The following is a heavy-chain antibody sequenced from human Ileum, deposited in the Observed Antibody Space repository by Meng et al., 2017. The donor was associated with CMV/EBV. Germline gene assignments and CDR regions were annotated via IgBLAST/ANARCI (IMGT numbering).Heavy chain of an antibody. CDR3: AKSPYISEYHYDSSGYFDY. CDR1: GFTFSSYA. V-gene: IGHV3-23*01. J-gene: IGHJ4*02. Sequence: GGSLRLSCAASGFTFSSYAMNWVRQAPGEGPEWVATISGSDVNTYYAGSVMGRFIVSRDNSKNTLYLQMNSLRAEDTATYYCAKSPYISEYHYDSSGYFDYWGQGTLVTVSS. CDR2: ISGSDVNT. D-gene: IGHD3-22*01.